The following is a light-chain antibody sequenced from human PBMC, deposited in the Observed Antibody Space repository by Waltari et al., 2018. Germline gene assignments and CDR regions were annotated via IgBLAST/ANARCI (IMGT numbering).Light chain of an antibody. V-gene: IGKV3-20*01. CDR1: QSVSRDY. CDR3: QQYGSSPLT. CDR2: GAS. Sequence: ETVLAQSPGTLSLSLGDSATLSCRASQSVSRDYLAWYQQKPGQAPRLLIYGASSMATGSPARFSGSGSGTDFTLTITRLEPEDFAVYYCQQYGSSPLTFGGGTKVDIK. J-gene: IGKJ4*01.